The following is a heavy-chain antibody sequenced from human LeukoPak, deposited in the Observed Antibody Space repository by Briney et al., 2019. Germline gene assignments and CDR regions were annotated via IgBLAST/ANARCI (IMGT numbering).Heavy chain of an antibody. CDR1: GHTFTNFG. CDR3: ARPHYDFRSGPVAGGAFDI. Sequence: ASVKVSCKASGHTFTNFGITWVRQAPGQGLEWMGWISAYNGNTNYAQKLQGRVTMTTDTSTSTAYMELRSLRSDDTAVYYCARPHYDFRSGPVAGGAFDIWGQGTMVTVSS. CDR2: ISAYNGNT. V-gene: IGHV1-18*01. J-gene: IGHJ3*02. D-gene: IGHD3-3*01.